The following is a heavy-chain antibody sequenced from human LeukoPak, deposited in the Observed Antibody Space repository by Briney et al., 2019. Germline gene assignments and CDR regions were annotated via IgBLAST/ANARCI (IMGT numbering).Heavy chain of an antibody. Sequence: ASVKVSRKASGYTFTGYYMHWVRQAPGQGLEWMGRINPNSGGTNYAQKLQGRVTMTRDTSISTAYMELSRLRSDDTAVYYCAREGINGDYQNDYGGQGTLVTVPS. CDR3: AREGINGDYQNDY. CDR2: INPNSGGT. J-gene: IGHJ4*02. D-gene: IGHD4-17*01. V-gene: IGHV1-2*06. CDR1: GYTFTGYY.